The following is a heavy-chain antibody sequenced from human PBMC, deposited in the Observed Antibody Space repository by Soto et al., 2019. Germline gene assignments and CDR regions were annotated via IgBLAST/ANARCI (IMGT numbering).Heavy chain of an antibody. V-gene: IGHV1-69*02. D-gene: IGHD6-19*01. Sequence: QVQLVQSGAEVKKPGSSVKVSCKASGGTFSSYTISWVRQAPGQGLEWMGRIIPILGIANYAQKFQGRVTIPADKPTRTAYMGLSSRRSEDTAVYYCARVEPSHSSGWYGADYWGQGPLVPVSS. CDR2: IIPILGIA. J-gene: IGHJ4*02. CDR1: GGTFSSYT. CDR3: ARVEPSHSSGWYGADY.